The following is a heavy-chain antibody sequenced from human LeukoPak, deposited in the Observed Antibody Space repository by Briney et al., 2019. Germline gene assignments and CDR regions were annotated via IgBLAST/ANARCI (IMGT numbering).Heavy chain of an antibody. V-gene: IGHV3-30-3*01. CDR3: AKVATLPALGHCTDIPCPRADV. CDR1: GFTFSSYA. Sequence: GGSLRLSCAASGFTFSSYAMHWVRQAPGKGLEWVAVIPYDGSNKYYADSVKGRFTISRDNSKNTLYLQINSLRVEDTAVYFCAKVATLPALGHCTDIPCPRADVWGQGTTVTVSS. J-gene: IGHJ6*02. CDR2: IPYDGSNK. D-gene: IGHD2-8*02.